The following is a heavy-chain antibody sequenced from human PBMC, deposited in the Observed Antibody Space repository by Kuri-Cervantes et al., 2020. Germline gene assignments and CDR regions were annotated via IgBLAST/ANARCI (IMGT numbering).Heavy chain of an antibody. J-gene: IGHJ3*02. Sequence: SETLSLTCAVSGYSISSGYYWGWIRQPPGKGLEWIGSIYHSGSTYYNPSLKGRVTISVDTSKNQFSLKLSSVTAADTAVYYCARGMPYSSSWYNAFDIWGQGTMVTVSS. CDR1: GYSISSGYY. CDR3: ARGMPYSSSWYNAFDI. D-gene: IGHD6-13*01. V-gene: IGHV4-38-2*01. CDR2: IYHSGST.